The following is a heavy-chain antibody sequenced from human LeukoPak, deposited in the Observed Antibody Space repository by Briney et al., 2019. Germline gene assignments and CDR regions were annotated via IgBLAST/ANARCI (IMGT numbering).Heavy chain of an antibody. CDR1: GYTFTGYY. CDR2: INPNSGGT. V-gene: IGHV1-2*02. J-gene: IGHJ4*02. D-gene: IGHD3-22*01. Sequence: ASVKVSCTASGYTFTGYYMHWVRQAPGQGLEWMGWINPNSGGTNYAQKFQGRVTMTRDTSISTAYMELSRLRSDDTAVYYCARDQVYYDXXSXADYWGQGTLVTVSS. CDR3: ARDQVYYDXXSXADY.